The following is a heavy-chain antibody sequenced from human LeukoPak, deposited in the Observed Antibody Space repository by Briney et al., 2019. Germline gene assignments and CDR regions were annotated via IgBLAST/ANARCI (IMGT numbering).Heavy chain of an antibody. V-gene: IGHV1-24*01. Sequence: GASVTVSCKVSGYTLTELSMHWVRQVPGKGLEWMGGFDPEDGETIYAQKFQGRVTMTEDTSTDTAYMELSSLRSEDTAVYYCATGVAVAGEWELPAYYYGMDVWGQGTTVTVSS. CDR2: FDPEDGET. CDR3: ATGVAVAGEWELPAYYYGMDV. CDR1: GYTLTELS. J-gene: IGHJ6*02. D-gene: IGHD1-26*01.